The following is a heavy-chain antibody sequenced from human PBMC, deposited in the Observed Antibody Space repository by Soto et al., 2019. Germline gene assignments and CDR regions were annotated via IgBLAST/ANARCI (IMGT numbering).Heavy chain of an antibody. CDR1: GSRFSNYV. CDR3: AREGRGKKAGYNGLVSLGY. D-gene: IGHD2-2*02. J-gene: IGHJ4*02. V-gene: IGHV1-69*06. CDR2: IIPIFNTT. Sequence: QVQLVQSGAEVKTPGSSLKVSCTVSGSRFSNYVISWVRQAPGHGLEWLGRIIPIFNTTQYAQKFQGRVTITADKSTNTASLELGSLTSDDTAVYYCAREGRGKKAGYNGLVSLGYWGQGTLVTVSS.